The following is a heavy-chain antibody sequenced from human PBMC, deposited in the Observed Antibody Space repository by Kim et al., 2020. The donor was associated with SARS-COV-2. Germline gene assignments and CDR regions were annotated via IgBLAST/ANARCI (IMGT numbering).Heavy chain of an antibody. J-gene: IGHJ6*02. CDR1: GYTFTSYG. Sequence: ASVKVSCKASGYTFTSYGISWVRQAPGQGLEWMGWISAYNGNTNYAQKLQGRVTMTTDTSTSTAYMELRSLRSDDTAVYYCARSSQYSSSLYGMDVWGQGTTVTVSS. CDR3: ARSSQYSSSLYGMDV. V-gene: IGHV1-18*01. CDR2: ISAYNGNT. D-gene: IGHD6-6*01.